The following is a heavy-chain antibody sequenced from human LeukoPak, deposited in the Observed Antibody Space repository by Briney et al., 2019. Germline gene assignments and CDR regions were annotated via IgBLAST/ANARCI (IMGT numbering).Heavy chain of an antibody. D-gene: IGHD1-26*01. CDR2: IKEDGSEK. Sequence: GGTLRLSCAASGLTFSTYWMPWVRHAPGKGLEWVANIKEDGSEKYYVDSVKGRFTISRDNAKNSLYLQMNSLRAEDTAVYYCARYRWELLYWGQGTLVTVSS. J-gene: IGHJ4*02. CDR1: GLTFSTYW. V-gene: IGHV3-7*04. CDR3: ARYRWELLY.